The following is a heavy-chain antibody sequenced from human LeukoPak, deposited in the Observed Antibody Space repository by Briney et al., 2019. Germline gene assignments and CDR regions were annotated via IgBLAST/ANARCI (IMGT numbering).Heavy chain of an antibody. J-gene: IGHJ4*02. V-gene: IGHV3-30-3*01. D-gene: IGHD2-21*02. Sequence: GRSLRLSCAASGFTFSSYAMHWVRQAPGKGLEWVAVISYDGSNKYYADSVKGRFTISRDNSKNTLYLQMNSLRAEDTAVCYCAREAYCGGDCYATNDYWGQGTLVTVSS. CDR3: AREAYCGGDCYATNDY. CDR1: GFTFSSYA. CDR2: ISYDGSNK.